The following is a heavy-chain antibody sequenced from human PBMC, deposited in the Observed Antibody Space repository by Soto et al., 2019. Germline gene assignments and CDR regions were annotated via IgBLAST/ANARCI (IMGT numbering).Heavy chain of an antibody. Sequence: QVQLVESGGGLVQPGGSLRLTCVASGFTFGSHGMHWVRQAPGKGLEWVAVISYDETNEHYVDSVKGRFTISRDNSKSIIYLQMNRLKPEDTAVYKCAKDLRTTISDYGMDVWGQWTTVTVSS. CDR1: GFTFGSHG. CDR2: ISYDETNE. CDR3: AKDLRTTISDYGMDV. V-gene: IGHV3-30*18. J-gene: IGHJ6*02.